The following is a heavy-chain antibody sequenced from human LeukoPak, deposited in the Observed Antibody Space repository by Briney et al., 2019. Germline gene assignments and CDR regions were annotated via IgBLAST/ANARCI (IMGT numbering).Heavy chain of an antibody. Sequence: ASVKVSCKASGYTFTSYDINWVRQATGQGLEWMGWMSPKSGNTGYAQKFQGRVTMTSNTAISTAYMELSSLRSEDTAVFYCVRTPPNWGADYWGQGTLVTVSS. CDR1: GYTFTSYD. CDR3: VRTPPNWGADY. V-gene: IGHV1-8*01. J-gene: IGHJ4*02. CDR2: MSPKSGNT. D-gene: IGHD7-27*01.